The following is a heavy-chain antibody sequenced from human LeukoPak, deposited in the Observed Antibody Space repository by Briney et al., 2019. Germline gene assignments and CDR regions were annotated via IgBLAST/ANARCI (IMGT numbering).Heavy chain of an antibody. CDR3: ARYYDFRDAFDI. Sequence: GGSLRLSCAASGFTFSSYSMNWVRQAPGKGLEWVSSISSSSSYIYYADSVKGRFTISRDNAKNSLYLQMNSLRAEDTAVYYCARYYDFRDAFDIWGQGTMVTVSS. CDR1: GFTFSSYS. V-gene: IGHV3-21*01. J-gene: IGHJ3*02. D-gene: IGHD3-3*01. CDR2: ISSSSSYI.